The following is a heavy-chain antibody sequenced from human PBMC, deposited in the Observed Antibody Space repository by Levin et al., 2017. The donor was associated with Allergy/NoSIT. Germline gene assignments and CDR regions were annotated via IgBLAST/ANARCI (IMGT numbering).Heavy chain of an antibody. Sequence: GESLKISCQASGYSFTSYWFGWVRQRPGKGLEWMGLIFPSDSDTRVSPSFQGQIITSVDKSISTVFLPWSSPKASDSAMYYCERRDSGGRNSLEYWGEGTGVRVSA. V-gene: IGHV5-51*01. J-gene: IGHJ4*02. D-gene: IGHD4-23*01. CDR2: IFPSDSDT. CDR1: GYSFTSYW. CDR3: ERRDSGGRNSLEY.